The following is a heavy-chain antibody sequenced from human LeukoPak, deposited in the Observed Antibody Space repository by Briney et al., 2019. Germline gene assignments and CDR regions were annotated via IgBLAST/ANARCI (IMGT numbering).Heavy chain of an antibody. CDR3: ARAHYYDSSGYPDRDY. J-gene: IGHJ4*02. V-gene: IGHV1-18*01. CDR1: GYTFSNYG. Sequence: ASVKVSCKASGYTFSNYGISWVRQAPGQGLEWMGWISAYNGNTNYAQKLQGRVTMTTDTSTSTAYMELRSLRSDDTAMYYCARAHYYDSSGYPDRDYWGQGTLVTVSS. CDR2: ISAYNGNT. D-gene: IGHD3-22*01.